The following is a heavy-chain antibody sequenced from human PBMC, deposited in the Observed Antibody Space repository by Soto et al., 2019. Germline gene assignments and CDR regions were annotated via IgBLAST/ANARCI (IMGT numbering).Heavy chain of an antibody. CDR2: VWSDGSKK. V-gene: IGHV3-33*01. Sequence: QVQVVESGGGVVQPGRSLRLSCAASGFTFSTYGMHWVRQAPGKGLEWVALVWSDGSKKYYADSVKGRFTISRDNSKDTLHLQMNRMRVEDTAVYYCVRVFDTYYFDLWGQGTLVTVST. J-gene: IGHJ4*02. D-gene: IGHD3-9*01. CDR3: VRVFDTYYFDL. CDR1: GFTFSTYG.